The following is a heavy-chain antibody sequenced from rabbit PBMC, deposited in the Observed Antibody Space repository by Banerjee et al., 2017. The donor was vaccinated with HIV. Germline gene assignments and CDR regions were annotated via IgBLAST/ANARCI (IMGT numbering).Heavy chain of an antibody. D-gene: IGHD2-1*01. Sequence: QSLEESGGDLVQPGASLTLTCTASGFSFSSSYWMCWVRQAPGKGLEWIACIDGGSSGTTYYASWAKGRFTISKTSSTTVTLQMTSLTAADTATYFCARQDYDDYGDYNLWGPGTLVTVS. CDR2: IDGGSSGTT. CDR1: GFSFSSSYW. J-gene: IGHJ4*01. V-gene: IGHV1S40*01. CDR3: ARQDYDDYGDYNL.